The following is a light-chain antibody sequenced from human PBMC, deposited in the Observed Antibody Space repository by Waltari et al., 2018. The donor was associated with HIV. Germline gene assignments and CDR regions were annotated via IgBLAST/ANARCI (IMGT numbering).Light chain of an antibody. CDR3: CSYAGNNTLV. CDR1: SSDVGSYNL. Sequence: QSVLTQPASVSGSPGQSITISCTGTSSDVGSYNLVSWYQQHPGKAPKFMIYEGTKRPSGVSNRFSGSKSGNTASLTISGLQAEDEADYHCCSYAGNNTLVFGGGTKLTVL. J-gene: IGLJ3*02. V-gene: IGLV2-23*01. CDR2: EGT.